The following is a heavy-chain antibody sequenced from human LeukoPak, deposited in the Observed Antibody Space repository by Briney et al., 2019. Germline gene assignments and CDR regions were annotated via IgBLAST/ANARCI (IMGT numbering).Heavy chain of an antibody. CDR2: IYPDDSDT. J-gene: IGHJ3*01. D-gene: IGHD5-12*01. CDR1: GYRFNNYW. V-gene: IGHV5-51*01. Sequence: GESLKISCKNSGYRFNNYWIGWVRQMPGKGLEWMGIIYPDDSDTRYSPSFQGQVTISADKSISTAYLQWSSLRASDTAMYYCARHKAERGSSGYDWGAFDVWGQGTMVTVSS. CDR3: ARHKAERGSSGYDWGAFDV.